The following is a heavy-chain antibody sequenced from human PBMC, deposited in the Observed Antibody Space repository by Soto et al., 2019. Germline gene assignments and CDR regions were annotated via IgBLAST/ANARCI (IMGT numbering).Heavy chain of an antibody. V-gene: IGHV3-30*18. CDR1: GFTFSSYG. Sequence: QVQLVESGGGVVQPGRSLRLSCAASGFTFSSYGMHWVRQAPGKGLEWVSVISYDGSNKYYADSVKGRFTISRDNSKNTLYLQMNSLRAEDTAVYYCAKDRGRYCSGGSCYSLDYWGLGTLVTVSS. D-gene: IGHD2-15*01. CDR3: AKDRGRYCSGGSCYSLDY. CDR2: ISYDGSNK. J-gene: IGHJ4*02.